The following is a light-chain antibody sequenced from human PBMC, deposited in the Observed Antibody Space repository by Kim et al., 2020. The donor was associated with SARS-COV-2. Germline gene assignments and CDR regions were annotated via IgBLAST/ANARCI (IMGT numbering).Light chain of an antibody. J-gene: IGLJ3*02. Sequence: SYELTQPPSVSVPPGQTARITCSGDALPKKYAYWYQQKSGQAPALVIYEDTKRPSGIPERFFGSSSGTMATLTIRGAQVEDEGDYYCYSTDSSGNHRVFGGGTQLTVL. CDR3: YSTDSSGNHRV. CDR2: EDT. V-gene: IGLV3-10*01. CDR1: ALPKKY.